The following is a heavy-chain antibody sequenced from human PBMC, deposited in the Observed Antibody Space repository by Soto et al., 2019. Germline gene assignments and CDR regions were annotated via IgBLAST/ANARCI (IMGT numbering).Heavy chain of an antibody. CDR1: GYSFTSYW. CDR2: IYPGDSDT. Sequence: GESLKISCKGSGYSFTSYWIGWVRQMPGKGLEWMGIIYPGDSDTRYSPSFQGQVTISADKSISTAYLQWSSLKASDTAMYYCARLTVVTRDYYYGMDVWGQGTTVTVSS. V-gene: IGHV5-51*01. D-gene: IGHD2-15*01. CDR3: ARLTVVTRDYYYGMDV. J-gene: IGHJ6*02.